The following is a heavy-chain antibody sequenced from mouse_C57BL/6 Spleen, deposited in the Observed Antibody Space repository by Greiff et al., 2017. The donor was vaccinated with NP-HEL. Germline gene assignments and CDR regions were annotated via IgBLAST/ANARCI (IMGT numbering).Heavy chain of an antibody. CDR2: INPSNGGT. J-gene: IGHJ2*01. Sequence: VQLQQPGTELVKPGASVKLSCKASGYTFTSYWMHWVKQRPGQGLEWIGNINPSNGGTNYNEKFKSKATLTVDKSSSTAYMQLSSLTSEDSAVYYGASGFHISTVVVPFDYWGQGTTLTVSS. CDR1: GYTFTSYW. D-gene: IGHD1-1*01. CDR3: ASGFHISTVVVPFDY. V-gene: IGHV1-53*01.